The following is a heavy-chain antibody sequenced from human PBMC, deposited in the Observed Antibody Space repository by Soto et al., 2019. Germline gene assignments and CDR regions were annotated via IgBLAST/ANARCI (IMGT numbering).Heavy chain of an antibody. D-gene: IGHD3-22*01. CDR2: IIPIFGTA. CDR3: ARGMDQAYYYDSSGPFLALY. V-gene: IGHV1-69*13. CDR1: GGTFSSYA. Sequence: SVKVSCKASGGTFSSYAISWVRQAPGQGLEWMGGIIPIFGTANYAQKFQGRVTITADESTSTAYMELSSLRSEDTAVYYCARGMDQAYYYDSSGPFLALYWGQGTLVTVSS. J-gene: IGHJ4*02.